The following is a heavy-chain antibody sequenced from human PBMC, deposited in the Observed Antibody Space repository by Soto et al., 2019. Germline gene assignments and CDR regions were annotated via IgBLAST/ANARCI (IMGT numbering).Heavy chain of an antibody. V-gene: IGHV3-23*01. D-gene: IGHD3-3*01. CDR2: ISGSGGST. Sequence: GGSLRLSCAASGFTFSSYAMSWVRQAPGKGLEWVSAISGSGGSTYYADSVKGRFTISRDNSKNTLYLQMNSLRAEDTAVYYCARNYDFWSGYSDHAFDIWGQGTMVTVSS. CDR3: ARNYDFWSGYSDHAFDI. CDR1: GFTFSSYA. J-gene: IGHJ3*02.